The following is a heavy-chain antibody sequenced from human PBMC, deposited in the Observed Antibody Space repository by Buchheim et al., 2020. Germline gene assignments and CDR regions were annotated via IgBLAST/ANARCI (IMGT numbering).Heavy chain of an antibody. Sequence: EVQLVQSGAEVKKPGESLKISCKASGYIFTSYWIGWVRQMPGKGLEWMGIIYPGDSDIRYSPSFQGQVTISVDKSVSSAYPQWSSLRASDSAMYYCAKGGYAYYYGMDVWGQGT. J-gene: IGHJ6*02. D-gene: IGHD1-1*01. CDR2: IYPGDSDI. CDR3: AKGGYAYYYGMDV. V-gene: IGHV5-51*01. CDR1: GYIFTSYW.